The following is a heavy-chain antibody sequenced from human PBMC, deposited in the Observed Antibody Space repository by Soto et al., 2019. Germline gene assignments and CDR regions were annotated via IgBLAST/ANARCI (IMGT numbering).Heavy chain of an antibody. Sequence: GGSLRLSCAASGFTFSSYWMSWVRQAPGKGLEWVANIKQDGSEKYYVDSVKGRFTISRDNAKNTLYLQMNSLRAEDTAVYYCAKDLPSLWFEASLPIDAFDIWGQGTMVTVSS. CDR3: AKDLPSLWFEASLPIDAFDI. CDR1: GFTFSSYW. J-gene: IGHJ3*02. CDR2: IKQDGSEK. D-gene: IGHD3-10*01. V-gene: IGHV3-7*05.